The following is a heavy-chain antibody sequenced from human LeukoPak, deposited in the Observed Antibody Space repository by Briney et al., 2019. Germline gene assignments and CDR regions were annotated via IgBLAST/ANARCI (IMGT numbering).Heavy chain of an antibody. CDR3: AKVKAGFYYYYGMDV. CDR1: GFTFSSYA. CDR2: ISGSGGST. D-gene: IGHD1-14*01. V-gene: IGHV3-23*01. J-gene: IGHJ6*02. Sequence: GGSLRLSCAASGFTFSSYAMSWVRQAPGKGLEWVSAISGSGGSTYYADSVKGRFTISRDNSKNTLYLQMNSLRAEDTAVYYCAKVKAGFYYYYGMDVWGQGTRSPSP.